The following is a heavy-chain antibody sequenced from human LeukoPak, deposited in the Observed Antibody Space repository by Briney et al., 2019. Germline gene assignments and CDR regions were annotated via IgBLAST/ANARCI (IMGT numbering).Heavy chain of an antibody. CDR2: INHSGST. D-gene: IGHD2-21*02. V-gene: IGHV4-34*01. CDR3: ASRSFGDHGLDY. J-gene: IGHJ4*02. Sequence: SETLSLTCAVYGGSFSGYYWSWIRQPPGKGLEWIGEINHSGSTNYNPSLKSRVTISVDTSKNQFSLKLSSVTAADTAVYYCASRSFGDHGLDYWGQGTLVTVSS. CDR1: GGSFSGYY.